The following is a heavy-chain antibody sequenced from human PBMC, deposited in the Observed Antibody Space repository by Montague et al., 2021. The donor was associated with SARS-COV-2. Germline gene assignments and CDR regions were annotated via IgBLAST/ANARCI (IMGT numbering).Heavy chain of an antibody. CDR3: ARERVMWWFDP. D-gene: IGHD2-21*01. CDR1: GDSISSSYW. V-gene: IGHV4-4*02. Sequence: SETLSLTCAVSGDSISSSYWWNWVRQSPGKGLEWIGEIFHSGTTNYNPSLKSRITISVDKSRNQFSLRLSSVTAADTAVYHCARERVMWWFDPWGQGTLVTVSS. CDR2: IFHSGTT. J-gene: IGHJ5*02.